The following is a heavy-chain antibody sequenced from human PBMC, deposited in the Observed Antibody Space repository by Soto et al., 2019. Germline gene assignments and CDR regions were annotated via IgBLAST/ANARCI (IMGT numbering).Heavy chain of an antibody. Sequence: ASVKVSCKASGYSFTGYYIHWLRQAPGQGLEWMGWIYPNSGDTKSAQKFQGRLTLTRDTSITTAYMELSSLRSDDTAIYYCASLQTGGWYGVNWGQGTLVTVSS. CDR3: ASLQTGGWYGVN. CDR1: GYSFTGYY. J-gene: IGHJ4*02. D-gene: IGHD6-19*01. CDR2: IYPNSGDT. V-gene: IGHV1-2*02.